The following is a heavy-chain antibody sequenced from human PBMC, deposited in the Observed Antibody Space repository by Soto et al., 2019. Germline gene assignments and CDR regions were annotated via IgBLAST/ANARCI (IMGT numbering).Heavy chain of an antibody. Sequence: GGSLRLSCAASGFTFGDYWMHWVRQPPGKGPEWVSRMTGDGRTTQYADSVKGRFTASRDNAKSTLYLQMNSLRAEDTAVYYCATAEVDYWGPGTLVTVSS. J-gene: IGHJ4*02. CDR3: ATAEVDY. CDR2: MTGDGRTT. CDR1: GFTFGDYW. V-gene: IGHV3-74*03.